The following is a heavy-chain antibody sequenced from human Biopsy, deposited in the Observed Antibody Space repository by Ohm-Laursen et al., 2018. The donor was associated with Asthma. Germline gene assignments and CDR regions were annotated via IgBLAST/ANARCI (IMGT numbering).Heavy chain of an antibody. J-gene: IGHJ1*01. Sequence: GSLRLSCSASGLTFGDYWMSWVRQVPGKGLELVANIKHDGTEKNHVDSLKGRFTISRDNAKNSLYLQMNSLRAEDTAVYYCARTFHFWSPYHAEHYQLWGQGTLVTVPS. D-gene: IGHD3-3*02. CDR1: GLTFGDYW. CDR2: IKHDGTEK. V-gene: IGHV3-7*01. CDR3: ARTFHFWSPYHAEHYQL.